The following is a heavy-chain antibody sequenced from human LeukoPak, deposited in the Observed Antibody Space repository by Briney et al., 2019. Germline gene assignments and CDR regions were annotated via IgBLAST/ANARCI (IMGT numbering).Heavy chain of an antibody. CDR2: INPNSGGT. CDR3: ARVGLRSRGLDH. Sequence: VKVSCKASGYTFTGYYMHWVRQAPGQGLEWMGWINPNSGGTNYAQKFQGRVTMTRDTSTSTAYMELSRLRSDDTAVYYCARVGLRSRGLDHWGQGTLVTVSS. J-gene: IGHJ4*02. V-gene: IGHV1-2*02. CDR1: GYTFTGYY. D-gene: IGHD3-16*01.